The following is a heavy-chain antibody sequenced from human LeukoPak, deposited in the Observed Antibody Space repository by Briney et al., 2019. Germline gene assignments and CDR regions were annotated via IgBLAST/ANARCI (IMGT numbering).Heavy chain of an antibody. D-gene: IGHD3-22*01. J-gene: IGHJ4*02. CDR2: MNPIFGTA. CDR1: GGTFTSYA. V-gene: IGHV1-69*05. CDR3: AIGRLIYSSGYYFDY. Sequence: ASVKVSCKASGGTFTSYAISSVPQAPGQGLEWMGRMNPIFGTAIEAQKFQERSTNTTDQSTSPAYMEMSSRRSEDTAVYYCAIGRLIYSSGYYFDYWGQGTLVTVSS.